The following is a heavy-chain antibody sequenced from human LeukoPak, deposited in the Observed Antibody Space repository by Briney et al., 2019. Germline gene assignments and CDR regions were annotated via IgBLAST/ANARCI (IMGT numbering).Heavy chain of an antibody. Sequence: SETLSLTCTVSGGSISSSSYYWGWIRQPPGKGLEWIGSIYYSGSTYYNPSLKSRVTISVDTSKNQFSLKLSSVTAADTAVYYCASTLWFGELSGMDVWGQGTTVTVSS. CDR2: IYYSGST. D-gene: IGHD3-10*01. CDR3: ASTLWFGELSGMDV. J-gene: IGHJ6*02. CDR1: GGSISSSSYY. V-gene: IGHV4-39*07.